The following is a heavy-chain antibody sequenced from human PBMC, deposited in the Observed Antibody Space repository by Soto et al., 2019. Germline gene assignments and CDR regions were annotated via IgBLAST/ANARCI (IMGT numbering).Heavy chain of an antibody. D-gene: IGHD3-10*01. Sequence: QLQLQESGPGLVKPSETLSLTCTVSGGSISSSSYYWGWIRQPPGKGLEWIGSIYYSGSTYYNPSLKSRVTISVDTSKNQFSLKRSSVTAADTAVYYCASERPYYGSGRPRFDYWGQGTLVTVSS. CDR1: GGSISSSSYY. CDR3: ASERPYYGSGRPRFDY. CDR2: IYYSGST. V-gene: IGHV4-39*01. J-gene: IGHJ4*02.